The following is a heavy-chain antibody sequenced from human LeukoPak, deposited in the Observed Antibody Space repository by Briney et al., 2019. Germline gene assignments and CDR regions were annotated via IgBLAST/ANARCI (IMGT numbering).Heavy chain of an antibody. J-gene: IGHJ4*02. Sequence: GGSLRLSCSASGFTFSRYAMHWIRQAPGKGLEYLSSISSNGGYTYYADSVKGRFTISRDNTKNTLYLEMSSLRVEDTAVYYCVKDVSSTYYYFDYWGQGTLFTVSS. V-gene: IGHV3-64D*09. CDR2: ISSNGGYT. CDR1: GFTFSRYA. CDR3: VKDVSSTYYYFDY. D-gene: IGHD6-13*01.